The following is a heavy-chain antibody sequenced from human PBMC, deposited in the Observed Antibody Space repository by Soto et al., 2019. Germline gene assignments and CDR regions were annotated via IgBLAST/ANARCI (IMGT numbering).Heavy chain of an antibody. D-gene: IGHD6-19*01. V-gene: IGHV3-30*18. CDR3: AKDGYSSGWYGSPYYYGMDV. CDR1: GFTFSSYG. Sequence: GGSLRLSCAASGFTFSSYGMHWVRQAPGKGLEWVAVISYDGSNKYYADSVKGRFTISRDNSKNTLYLQMNSLRAEDTAVYYCAKDGYSSGWYGSPYYYGMDVWGRGTTVTVSS. CDR2: ISYDGSNK. J-gene: IGHJ6*02.